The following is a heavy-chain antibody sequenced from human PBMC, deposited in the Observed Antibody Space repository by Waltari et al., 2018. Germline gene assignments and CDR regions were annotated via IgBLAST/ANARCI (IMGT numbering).Heavy chain of an antibody. D-gene: IGHD3-22*01. J-gene: IGHJ3*02. CDR1: GYTFTGYY. CDR3: AAHNYYDSSGYYYGAFDI. V-gene: IGHV1-2*02. Sequence: QVQLVQSGAEVKKPGASVKVSCKASGYTFTGYYMHWVRQAPGQGLEWMGWINPNMGGTNYAQKFQGRVTMTRDTSISTAYMELSRLRSDDTAVYYCAAHNYYDSSGYYYGAFDIWGQGTMVTVSS. CDR2: INPNMGGT.